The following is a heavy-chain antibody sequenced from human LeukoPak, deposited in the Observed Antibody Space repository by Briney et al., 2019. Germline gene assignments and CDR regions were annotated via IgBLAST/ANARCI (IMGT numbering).Heavy chain of an antibody. CDR2: INHSGST. CDR1: GGSFSGYY. V-gene: IGHV4-34*01. D-gene: IGHD3-10*01. Sequence: SETLSLTCAVYGGSFSGYYWSWIRQPPGKGLEWIGEINHSGSTNYNPSLKSRVTISVDTSKNQFSLKLSSVTAADTAVYYCAKDPKRISSGYWGQGTLVTVSS. CDR3: AKDPKRISSGY. J-gene: IGHJ4*02.